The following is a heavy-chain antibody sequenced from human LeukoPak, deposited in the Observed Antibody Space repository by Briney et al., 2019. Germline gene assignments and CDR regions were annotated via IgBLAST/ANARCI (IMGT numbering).Heavy chain of an antibody. CDR2: ISAYNGNT. V-gene: IGHV1-18*01. Sequence: GASVKVSCKASGYTFTSYGISWVRQAPGQGLEWMGWISAYNGNTNYAQKLQGRVTMTTDTSTSTAYMELRSLRSGDTAVYYCAREVWFGELSERTLDYWGQGTLVTVSS. CDR3: AREVWFGELSERTLDY. J-gene: IGHJ4*02. D-gene: IGHD3-10*01. CDR1: GYTFTSYG.